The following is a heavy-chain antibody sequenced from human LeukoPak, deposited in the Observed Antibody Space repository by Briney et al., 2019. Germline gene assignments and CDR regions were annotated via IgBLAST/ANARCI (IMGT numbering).Heavy chain of an antibody. Sequence: SETLSLTCTVSGGSVSSGSYYRSWIRQPPGKGLEWIGYTYYSGSTNYNPSLKSRVTISVDTSKNQFSLKLSSVTAADTAVYYCARADYSNYGDAFDIWGQGTMVTVSS. CDR1: GGSVSSGSYY. CDR2: TYYSGST. J-gene: IGHJ3*02. D-gene: IGHD4-11*01. V-gene: IGHV4-61*01. CDR3: ARADYSNYGDAFDI.